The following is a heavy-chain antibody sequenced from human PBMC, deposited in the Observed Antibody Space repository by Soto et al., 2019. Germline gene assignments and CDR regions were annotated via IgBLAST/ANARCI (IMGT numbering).Heavy chain of an antibody. Sequence: GGSLRLSCAASGFTFSSYSMNWVRQAPGKGLEWVSSISSSSYIYYADSVKGRFTISRDNAKNSLYLQMNSLRAEDTAVYYCARDYLGDFWSGYSYYFDYWGQGTLVTVSS. CDR2: ISSSSYI. CDR1: GFTFSSYS. CDR3: ARDYLGDFWSGYSYYFDY. D-gene: IGHD3-3*01. J-gene: IGHJ4*02. V-gene: IGHV3-21*01.